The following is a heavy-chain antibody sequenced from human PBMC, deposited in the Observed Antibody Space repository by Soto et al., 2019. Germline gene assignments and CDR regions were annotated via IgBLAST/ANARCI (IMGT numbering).Heavy chain of an antibody. Sequence: QVQLVESGGGVAQPGRSLRLSCAASGFTFSNYHMHWVRQAPGKGLEWVAVIWYDGSNKYYADSVKGRFTISRDNSKNTLYLQMNSLRAEDTAVYYCARDGRRFLEWLLGAWFDPWGQGILVTVSS. V-gene: IGHV3-33*01. D-gene: IGHD3-3*01. CDR2: IWYDGSNK. J-gene: IGHJ5*02. CDR1: GFTFSNYH. CDR3: ARDGRRFLEWLLGAWFDP.